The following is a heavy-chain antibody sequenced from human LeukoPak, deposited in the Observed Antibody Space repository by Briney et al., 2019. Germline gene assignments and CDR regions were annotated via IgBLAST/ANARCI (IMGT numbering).Heavy chain of an antibody. D-gene: IGHD2-2*01. J-gene: IGHJ6*03. Sequence: PSETLSLTCIVSGGSIVSSRYYWGWVRQPPGKGLEWIGSMYYSGGTFLNPALQSRVTMSVDTSKNQFSLKVNSATAADTAVYFCARHGPFLYCSSTSCSNYYYYYYMDVWGKGTTVTVSS. CDR3: ARHGPFLYCSSTSCSNYYYYYYMDV. CDR2: MYYSGGT. CDR1: GGSIVSSRYY. V-gene: IGHV4-39*01.